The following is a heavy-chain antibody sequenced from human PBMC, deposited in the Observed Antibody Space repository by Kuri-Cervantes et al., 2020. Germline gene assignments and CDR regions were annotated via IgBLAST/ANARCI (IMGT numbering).Heavy chain of an antibody. V-gene: IGHV4-34*01. CDR3: ASGVGSPTYFDY. J-gene: IGHJ4*02. CDR1: GESFSDYY. CDR2: INHSGST. D-gene: IGHD1-26*01. Sequence: GSLRLSCAVYGESFSDYYWSWIRQPPGKGLEWIGEINHSGSTNYKPSLKSRVTISIDTSKIQFSLKLSSVTAEDTAVYYCASGVGSPTYFDYWGQGTLVTVSS.